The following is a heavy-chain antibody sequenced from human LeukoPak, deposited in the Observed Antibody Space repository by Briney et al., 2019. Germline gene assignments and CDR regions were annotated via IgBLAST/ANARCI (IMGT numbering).Heavy chain of an antibody. Sequence: GGSLRLSCAASGFTFSNYWMHWVRQAPGKGLVWVSRINSDGSSTSYADSVKGRFTISRDNSKNTLYLQVNSLRAEDTAVYYCAKDRWYYDFWSGYQLAPDYWGQGTLVTVSS. CDR2: INSDGSST. J-gene: IGHJ4*02. CDR3: AKDRWYYDFWSGYQLAPDY. D-gene: IGHD3-3*01. CDR1: GFTFSNYW. V-gene: IGHV3-74*01.